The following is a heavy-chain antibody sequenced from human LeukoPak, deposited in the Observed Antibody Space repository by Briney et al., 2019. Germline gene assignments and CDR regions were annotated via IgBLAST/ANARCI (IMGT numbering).Heavy chain of an antibody. CDR2: ISGSGGST. J-gene: IGHJ3*01. D-gene: IGHD6-6*01. V-gene: IGHV3-23*01. Sequence: GGSLRLSCAASGFTFSSYAMSWVRQAPGKGLEWVSAISGSGGSTYYADSVKGRFTISRDNSNNTLYLQMNNLRPEDTAVYPCARSDRPRPTLLAAFDFWGQGTLVTVSS. CDR3: ARSDRPRPTLLAAFDF. CDR1: GFTFSSYA.